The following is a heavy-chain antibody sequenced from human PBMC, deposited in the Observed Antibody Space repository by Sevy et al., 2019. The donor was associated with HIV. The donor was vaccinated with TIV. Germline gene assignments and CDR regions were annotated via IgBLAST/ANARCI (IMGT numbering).Heavy chain of an antibody. CDR1: GFTFSSYA. Sequence: GGSLRLSCAASGFTFSSYAMHWVRQAPGKGLEWVAVISYDGSNKYYADSVKRRFTISRDNSKNTLYLQMNSLRAEDTAVYYCARSGYYYDSSGYYPYWGQGTLVTVSS. V-gene: IGHV3-30-3*01. D-gene: IGHD3-22*01. CDR2: ISYDGSNK. CDR3: ARSGYYYDSSGYYPY. J-gene: IGHJ4*02.